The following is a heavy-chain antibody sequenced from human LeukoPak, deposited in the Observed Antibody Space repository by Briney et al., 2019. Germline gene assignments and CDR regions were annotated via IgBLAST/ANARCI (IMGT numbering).Heavy chain of an antibody. CDR2: IYSGGST. J-gene: IGHJ6*02. V-gene: IGHV3-53*01. CDR1: GFTFSSYA. D-gene: IGHD6-19*01. Sequence: GGSLRLSCAASGFTFSSYAMSWVRQAPGKGLEWVSVIYSGGSTYYADSVKGRFTISRDNSKNTLYLQMNSLRAEDTAVYYCARDGGSGWRDGMDVWGQGTTVTVSS. CDR3: ARDGGSGWRDGMDV.